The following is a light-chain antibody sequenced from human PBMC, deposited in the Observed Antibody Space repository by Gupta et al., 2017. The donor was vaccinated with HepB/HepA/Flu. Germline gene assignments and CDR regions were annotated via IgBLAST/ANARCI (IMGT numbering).Light chain of an antibody. Sequence: DTVVTQSPIILSVSPGDRVTLSCRTSQNVGTNLAWYQQQVGQAPRLLVFGASSRATGIPARFIGSGSETEFSLIISSLQSEDFAIYYCQQDHRCPLSFGGGTRV. J-gene: IGKJ4*01. CDR2: GAS. V-gene: IGKV3-15*01. CDR3: QQDHRCPLS. CDR1: QNVGTN.